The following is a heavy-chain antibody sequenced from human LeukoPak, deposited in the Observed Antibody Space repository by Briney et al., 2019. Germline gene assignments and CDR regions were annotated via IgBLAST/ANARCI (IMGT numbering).Heavy chain of an antibody. CDR1: GGSISAYY. CDR2: IYYSGTT. D-gene: IGHD1-26*01. J-gene: IGHJ3*02. Sequence: PSETLSLTCTVSGGSISAYYWSWTRQPPGKGLGWIGYIYYSGTTNYNPSLKSRVTISVDTSKNQFSLKLSSVTAADTAVYYCARVNGATDAFDIWGQGTMVTVSS. CDR3: ARVNGATDAFDI. V-gene: IGHV4-59*01.